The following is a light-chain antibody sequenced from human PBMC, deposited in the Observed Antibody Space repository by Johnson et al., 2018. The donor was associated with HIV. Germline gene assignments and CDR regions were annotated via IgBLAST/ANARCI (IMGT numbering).Light chain of an antibody. CDR2: RNN. Sequence: QSILTQPPSVSAAPGQKVTISCYGSSSNIGNNYLSWYQHLPGKAPKLLIYRNNQRPSGVPDRFSGSKSGTSASLAISGLQAEDEADYYCAAWDDSLNVFYVFGTGTKVTVL. V-gene: IGLV1-47*01. CDR1: SSNIGNNY. CDR3: AAWDDSLNVFYV. J-gene: IGLJ1*01.